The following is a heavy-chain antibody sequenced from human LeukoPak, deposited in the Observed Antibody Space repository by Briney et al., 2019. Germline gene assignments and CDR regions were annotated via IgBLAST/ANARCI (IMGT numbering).Heavy chain of an antibody. CDR2: IYYSGST. CDR3: ASYDSSGYYRGVMVY. Sequence: SETLSLTCTVSGGSISSSSYYWGWIRQPPGKGLEWIGSIYYSGSTYYNPSLKSRVTISVDTSKNQFSLKLSSVTAADTAVYYCASYDSSGYYRGVMVYWGQGTLVTVSS. CDR1: GGSISSSSYY. V-gene: IGHV4-39*07. J-gene: IGHJ4*02. D-gene: IGHD3-22*01.